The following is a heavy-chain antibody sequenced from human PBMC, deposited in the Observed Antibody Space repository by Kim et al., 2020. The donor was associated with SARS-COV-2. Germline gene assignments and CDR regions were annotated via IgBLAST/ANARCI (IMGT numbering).Heavy chain of an antibody. CDR3: AKDVWGYSGMDV. D-gene: IGHD5-18*01. V-gene: IGHV3-23*01. J-gene: IGHJ6*02. Sequence: SADSVGGRFTISRDISRSTLCLQMNSLRAEDTALYYCAKDVWGYSGMDVWGQGTAVTVSS.